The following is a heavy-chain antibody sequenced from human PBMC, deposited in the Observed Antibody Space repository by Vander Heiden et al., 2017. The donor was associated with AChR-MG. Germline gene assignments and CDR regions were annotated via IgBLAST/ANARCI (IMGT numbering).Heavy chain of an antibody. Sequence: HVQLIKFVAAVNTPRASAKVSFTASGYTFASYGISWVRQAPGQGLEWMGWISAYNGNTNYAQKLQGRVTMTTDTSTSTAYMELRSLRSDDTAVYYCARETAANNWFDPWGQGTLVTVSS. CDR1: GYTFASYG. D-gene: IGHD2-15*01. V-gene: IGHV1-18*01. CDR2: ISAYNGNT. J-gene: IGHJ5*02. CDR3: ARETAANNWFDP.